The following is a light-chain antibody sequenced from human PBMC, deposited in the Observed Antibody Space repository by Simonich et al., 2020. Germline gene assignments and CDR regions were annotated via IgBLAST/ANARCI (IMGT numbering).Light chain of an antibody. J-gene: IGKJ2*01. CDR3: QQYYSTPYT. CDR2: AAS. V-gene: IGKV1-NL1*01. CDR1: QGISHS. Sequence: LHITQSPSSLSASVGDRVTITYRASQGISHSLAWYQQKPGKAPKLLLYAASRLESGGPSRVSGSGSGTDYTLTISSLQPEDFATYYCQQYYSTPYTFGQGTKLEIK.